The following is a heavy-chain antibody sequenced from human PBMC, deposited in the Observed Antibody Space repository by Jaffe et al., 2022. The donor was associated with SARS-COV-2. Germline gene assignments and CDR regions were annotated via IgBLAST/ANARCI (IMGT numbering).Heavy chain of an antibody. CDR2: INAGNGNT. CDR1: GFTFTSYS. V-gene: IGHV1-3*01. Sequence: QVQLVQSGAEVKKPGASVRVSCRASGFTFTSYSLHWIRQAPGQRLEWMGWINAGNGNTKYSQKFQGRVTNTRDTSASTAYMELSSLRSEDTAVYYCARDMGYGGYDPTMPFDYWGQGTLVTVSS. J-gene: IGHJ4*02. CDR3: ARDMGYGGYDPTMPFDY. D-gene: IGHD5-12*01.